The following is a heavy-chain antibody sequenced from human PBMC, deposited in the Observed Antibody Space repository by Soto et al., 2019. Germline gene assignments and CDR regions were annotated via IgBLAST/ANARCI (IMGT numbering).Heavy chain of an antibody. CDR2: INHSGST. V-gene: IGHV4-34*01. J-gene: IGHJ6*03. Sequence: SETLSLTCAVYGGSFSVYYWSWIRQPPGKGLEWIGEINHSGSTNYNPSLKSRVTISVDTSKNQFSLKLSSVTAADTAVYYCARGRGGRSYYYYYMDVWGKGNTVTSP. D-gene: IGHD2-15*01. CDR3: ARGRGGRSYYYYYMDV. CDR1: GGSFSVYY.